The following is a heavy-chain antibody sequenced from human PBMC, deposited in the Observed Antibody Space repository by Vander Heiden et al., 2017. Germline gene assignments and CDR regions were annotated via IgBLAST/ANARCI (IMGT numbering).Heavy chain of an antibody. CDR1: GYRFTSYW. Sequence: EVQLVQSGAEVKKPGESLKISCKGSGYRFTSYWIGWVRQMPGKGLEWMGIIYPGDSDTRYSPSFQGQVTISADKSISTAYLQWSSLKASDTAMYYCARARSWSGYYSYFDYWGQGTLVTVSS. CDR2: IYPGDSDT. CDR3: ARARSWSGYYSYFDY. V-gene: IGHV5-51*01. J-gene: IGHJ4*02. D-gene: IGHD3-3*01.